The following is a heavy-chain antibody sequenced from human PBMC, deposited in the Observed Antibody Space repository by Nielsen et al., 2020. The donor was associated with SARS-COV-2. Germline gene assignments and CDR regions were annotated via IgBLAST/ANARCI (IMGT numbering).Heavy chain of an antibody. CDR2: IFASGTT. J-gene: IGHJ2*01. D-gene: IGHD1-14*01. CDR1: GFTVSGNY. CDR3: ARRHTTYWYFDI. V-gene: IGHV3-66*04. Sequence: GESLKISCAASGFTVSGNYMSWVRQAPGKGLEWVSTIFASGTTYYTDSVKDRFTISRDISKDTLYLEMSGLRAEDMAVYYCARRHTTYWYFDIWGRGTLVTVSS.